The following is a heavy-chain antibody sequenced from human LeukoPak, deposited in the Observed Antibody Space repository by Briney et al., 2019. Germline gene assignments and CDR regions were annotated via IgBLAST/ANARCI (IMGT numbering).Heavy chain of an antibody. V-gene: IGHV1-69*04. CDR2: IIPILGIA. CDR3: ARVGSHPYNWFDP. D-gene: IGHD1-26*01. CDR1: GGTFISYA. J-gene: IGHJ5*02. Sequence: SVKVSCKASGGTFISYAISWVRQAPGQGLEWVGRIIPILGIANYAQKFRGRVTITADKSTSTAYMELSSLRSEDTAVYYCARVGSHPYNWFDPWGQGTLVTVSS.